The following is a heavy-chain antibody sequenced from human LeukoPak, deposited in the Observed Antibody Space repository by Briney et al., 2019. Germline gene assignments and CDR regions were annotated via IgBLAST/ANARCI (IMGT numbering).Heavy chain of an antibody. Sequence: GASVKVSCKASGYTFTSYFMHWVRQAPGQGLEWMGIINPSGGSTSYAQKFQGRVTMTRDTSTSTVYMDLISLRSEDTAVYYCARDRHLSGSYWGFDYWAQGPLATVSS. V-gene: IGHV1-46*01. CDR2: INPSGGST. J-gene: IGHJ4*02. CDR1: GYTFTSYF. D-gene: IGHD1-26*01. CDR3: ARDRHLSGSYWGFDY.